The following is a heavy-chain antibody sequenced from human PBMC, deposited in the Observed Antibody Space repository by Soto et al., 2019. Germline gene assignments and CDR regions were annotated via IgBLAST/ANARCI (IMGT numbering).Heavy chain of an antibody. V-gene: IGHV4-39*01. CDR1: GGSISSSRYY. J-gene: IGHJ2*01. CDR3: ARPRQRGCGDYRYRYFDL. D-gene: IGHD4-17*01. Sequence: QLQLQESGPGLVKPSETLSLTCTVSGGSISSSRYYWGWIRQPPGKGLEWIGSIYYSGSTYYNPSLKSRVTISVVTSKNQLSLKLSSVTAADTAVYYCARPRQRGCGDYRYRYFDLWVRGTLVTVSS. CDR2: IYYSGST.